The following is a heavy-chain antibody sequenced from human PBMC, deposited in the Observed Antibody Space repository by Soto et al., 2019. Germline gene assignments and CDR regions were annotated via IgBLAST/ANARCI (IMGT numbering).Heavy chain of an antibody. CDR1: GFTFSNYA. Sequence: EVQLLESGGGLVQPGGSLRLSCAASGFTFSNYAMSWVRQSPGQGLEWVSSITKSGRSTYHADSVKGRFTKSRDNSKNTVYLQKASPGADDTAVYYFAKRWALNSGWVGDIDYWGQGNLVTVSS. CDR2: ITKSGRST. J-gene: IGHJ4*02. D-gene: IGHD6-19*01. CDR3: AKRWALNSGWVGDIDY. V-gene: IGHV3-23*01.